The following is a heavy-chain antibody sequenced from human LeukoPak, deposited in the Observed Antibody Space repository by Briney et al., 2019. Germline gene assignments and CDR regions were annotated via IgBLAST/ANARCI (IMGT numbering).Heavy chain of an antibody. CDR3: ARDPSSSSWVPQKGWFDP. CDR1: GFTFSSYA. D-gene: IGHD6-13*01. V-gene: IGHV3-30-3*01. J-gene: IGHJ5*02. CDR2: ISYDGSNK. Sequence: PGGPLRLSCAASGFTFSSYAMHWVRQAPGKGLEWVAVISYDGSNKYYADSVKGRFTISRDNSKNTLYLQMNCLRAEDTAVYYCARDPSSSSWVPQKGWFDPWGQGTLVTVSS.